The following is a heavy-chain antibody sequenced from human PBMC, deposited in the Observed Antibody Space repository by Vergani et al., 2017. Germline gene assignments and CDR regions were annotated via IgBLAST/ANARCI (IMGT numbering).Heavy chain of an antibody. J-gene: IGHJ6*02. CDR3: ARAGYCSSTSCYTDYYYGMDV. CDR2: IITIFGTA. CDR1: RGTFSSYA. V-gene: IGHV1-69*12. Sequence: QVQLVQSGAEVKKPGSSVKVSCKASRGTFSSYAISWVRQAPGQGLEWMGGIITIFGTANYAQKFQGRVTFTADECTSTAYMGLSSLRSEDTAVYYCARAGYCSSTSCYTDYYYGMDVWGQGTTVTVSS. D-gene: IGHD2-2*02.